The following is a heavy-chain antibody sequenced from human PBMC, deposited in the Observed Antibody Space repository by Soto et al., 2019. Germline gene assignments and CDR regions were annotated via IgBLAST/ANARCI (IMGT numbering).Heavy chain of an antibody. CDR3: ASPYGSGSYYSPEYYYYRMDV. CDR2: SSPNSGGT. V-gene: IGHV1-2*02. J-gene: IGHJ6*02. CDR1: AHTFSGYY. D-gene: IGHD3-10*01. Sequence: ASVKVSCKASAHTFSGYYLHWVRQAPGQGLEWLGWSSPNSGGTNHAQKFQGRVTMTRDTSTSTAYMELSRLRSDDTAVYYCASPYGSGSYYSPEYYYYRMDVWGQGTTVTVSS.